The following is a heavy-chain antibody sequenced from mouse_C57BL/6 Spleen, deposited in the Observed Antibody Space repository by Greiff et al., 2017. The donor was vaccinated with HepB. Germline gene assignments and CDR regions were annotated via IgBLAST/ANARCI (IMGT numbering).Heavy chain of an antibody. CDR1: GYTFTDYY. CDR3: AMYYYGSNVVFAY. CDR2: IYPGSGNT. V-gene: IGHV1-76*01. Sequence: QVQLQQSGAELVRPGASVKLSCKASGYTFTDYYINWVKQRPGQGLEWIARIYPGSGNTYYNEKFKGKATLTAEKSSSTAYMQLSSLTSEDSAVYFCAMYYYGSNVVFAYWGQGTLVTVSA. J-gene: IGHJ3*01. D-gene: IGHD1-1*01.